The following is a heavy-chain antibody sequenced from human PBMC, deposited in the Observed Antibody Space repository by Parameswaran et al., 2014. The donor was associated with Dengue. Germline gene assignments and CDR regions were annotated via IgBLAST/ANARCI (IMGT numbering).Heavy chain of an antibody. CDR2: ISPNSGVT. D-gene: IGHD3-22*01. J-gene: IGHJ5*01. V-gene: IGHV1-2*04. Sequence: WVRQAPGQGLEWMGWISPNSGVTNYAQKFQGWVTMTRDTSINTAYLELRRLRSDDTAVYYCARDFYHDTSPYSSTNWFDSWGQGPWSPSPQ. CDR3: ARDFYHDTSPYSSTNWFDS.